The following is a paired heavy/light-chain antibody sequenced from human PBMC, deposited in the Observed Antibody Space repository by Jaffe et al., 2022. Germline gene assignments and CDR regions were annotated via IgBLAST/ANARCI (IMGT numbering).Heavy chain of an antibody. CDR3: ARDPVVVPAALPSYMDV. Sequence: QVQLQESGPGLVKPSETLSLTCAVSGYSISSGYYWGWIRQPPGKGLEWIGSIYHSGSTYYNPSLKSRVTISVDTSKNQFSLKLSSVTAADTAVYYCARDPVVVPAALPSYMDVWGKGTTVTVSS. CDR2: IYHSGST. D-gene: IGHD2-2*01. CDR1: GYSISSGYY. V-gene: IGHV4-38-2*02. J-gene: IGHJ6*03.
Light chain of an antibody. V-gene: IGKV3-15*01. CDR3: QQYNNWPLYT. CDR1: QSVSSN. J-gene: IGKJ2*01. Sequence: EIVMTQSPATLSVSPGERATLSCRASQSVSSNLAWYQQKPGQAPRLLIYGASTRATGIPARFSGSGSGTEFTLTISSLQSEDFAVYYCQQYNNWPLYTFGQGTKLEIK. CDR2: GAS.